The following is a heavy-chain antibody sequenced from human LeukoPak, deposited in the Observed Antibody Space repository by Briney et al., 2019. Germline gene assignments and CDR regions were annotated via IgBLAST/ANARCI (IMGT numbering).Heavy chain of an antibody. CDR2: ISDSSSYT. D-gene: IGHD6-13*01. CDR3: ARVSSSRSFDY. J-gene: IGHJ4*02. Sequence: GGSLRLPCAASRFTFSDYYMSWIRQAPGNGLEWVSYISDSSSYTNYADSVKGRFTISRDNAKNSLYLQMNSLRAEDTAVYYCARVSSSRSFDYWGQGTLVTVSS. V-gene: IGHV3-11*05. CDR1: RFTFSDYY.